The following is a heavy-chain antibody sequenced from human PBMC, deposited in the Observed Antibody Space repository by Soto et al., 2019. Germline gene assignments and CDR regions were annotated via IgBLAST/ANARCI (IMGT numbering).Heavy chain of an antibody. V-gene: IGHV3-23*01. Sequence: EVQLLESGGGLVQPGGSLRLSCAASGFTFSSYAMSWVRQAPGKGLEWVSAISGSGGSTYYADSVKGRFTISRDNSKNTLYLPMNRLRAEDTAVYYCAAGSGSYYSSDYWCQGPLVTVSS. CDR2: ISGSGGST. CDR3: AAGSGSYYSSDY. CDR1: GFTFSSYA. J-gene: IGHJ4*02. D-gene: IGHD1-26*01.